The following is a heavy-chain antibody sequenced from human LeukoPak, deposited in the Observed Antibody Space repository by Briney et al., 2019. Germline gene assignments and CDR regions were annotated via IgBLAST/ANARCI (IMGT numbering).Heavy chain of an antibody. CDR1: GFTFSSYS. V-gene: IGHV3-21*01. J-gene: IGHJ5*02. CDR3: ARDAAKGYYGSGSSQLWFDP. Sequence: GGSLRLSCAASGFTFSSYSMNWVRQAPGKGLEWVSSISSSSSYIYYADSVKGRFTISRDNAKNSLYLQMNSLRAEDTAVYYCARDAAKGYYGSGSSQLWFDPWGQGTLVTVSS. D-gene: IGHD3-10*01. CDR2: ISSSSSYI.